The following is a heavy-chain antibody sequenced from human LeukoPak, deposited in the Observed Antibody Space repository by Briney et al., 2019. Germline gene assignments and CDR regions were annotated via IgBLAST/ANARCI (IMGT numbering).Heavy chain of an antibody. V-gene: IGHV3-13*04. J-gene: IGHJ4*02. CDR3: ARGGFKLRYFDWLVAGPIDY. Sequence: GGSLRLSCAASGFTFSSYDMHWVRQATGKGLEWVSAIGTAGDTYYPGSVKSRSTISREDAKTSLYLQMNSLRAGDTAVYYCARGGFKLRYFDWLVAGPIDYWGQGTLVTVSS. D-gene: IGHD3-9*01. CDR2: IGTAGDT. CDR1: GFTFSSYD.